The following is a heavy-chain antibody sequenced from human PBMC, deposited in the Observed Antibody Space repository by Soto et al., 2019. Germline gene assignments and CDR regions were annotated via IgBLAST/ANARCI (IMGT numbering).Heavy chain of an antibody. CDR2: IDPSDFYV. CDR1: GYSFTNYW. J-gene: IGHJ5*02. Sequence: EVLLEQSGAEVKKPGDSLRISCKASGYSFTNYWISWVRQMPGKGLEWMGRIDPSDFYVDYNPSFQGHVTISGDKATNTAYVQWRSLKASDTAMYFCARLGMQGPWGQGTLVIVSS. V-gene: IGHV5-10-1*03. CDR3: ARLGMQGP.